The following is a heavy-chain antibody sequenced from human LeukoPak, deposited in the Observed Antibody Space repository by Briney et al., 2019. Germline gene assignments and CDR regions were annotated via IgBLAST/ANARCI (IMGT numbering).Heavy chain of an antibody. J-gene: IGHJ4*02. D-gene: IGHD3-10*01. CDR3: ARLAGDQGY. CDR2: IWYDGSNK. CDR1: GFTFSSYG. V-gene: IGHV3-33*01. Sequence: GGSLRLSCAASGFTFSSYGMHWVRQAPGEGLEWVAVIWYDGSNKYYADSVKGRFTISRDNSKNTLYLQMNSLRAEDTAVYYCARLAGDQGYWGQGTLVTVSS.